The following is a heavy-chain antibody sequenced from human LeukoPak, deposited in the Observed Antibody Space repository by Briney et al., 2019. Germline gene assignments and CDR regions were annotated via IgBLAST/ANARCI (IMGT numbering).Heavy chain of an antibody. Sequence: ASVKVSCKASGYTFTGYYMYWVRQAPGQGLEWMGWINPNSGGTNYAQKFQGRVTMTRDTSISTAYMELSRLRSDDTAVYYCRLAREYGMDVWGQGTTVTVSS. CDR3: RLAREYGMDV. CDR1: GYTFTGYY. D-gene: IGHD3-10*01. V-gene: IGHV1-2*02. CDR2: INPNSGGT. J-gene: IGHJ6*02.